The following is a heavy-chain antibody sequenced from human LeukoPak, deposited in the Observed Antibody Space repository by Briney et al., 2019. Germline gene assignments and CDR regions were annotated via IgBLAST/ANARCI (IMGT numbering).Heavy chain of an antibody. CDR2: VSHSGAT. Sequence: PSETLSLTCTLSGGSITSSPYHGAWIRQPPGRGPEWIGTVSHSGATQYNPSLTSRVTISLDTSKNQFSLSLNSVTAADTAVFYCARSMVTTDRNFDHWGQGTLVTVSS. J-gene: IGHJ4*02. CDR3: ARSMVTTDRNFDH. V-gene: IGHV4-39*07. D-gene: IGHD2-21*02. CDR1: GGSITSSPYH.